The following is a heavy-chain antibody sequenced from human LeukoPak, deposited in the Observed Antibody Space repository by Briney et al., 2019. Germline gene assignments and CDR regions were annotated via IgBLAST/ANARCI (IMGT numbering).Heavy chain of an antibody. J-gene: IGHJ6*04. CDR3: ARDGGRTMVRGVTRRGMDV. CDR1: GGTFSSYA. CDR2: IIPIFGTA. Sequence: SVKVSRKASGGTFSSYAISWVRQAPGQGLEWMGGIIPIFGTANYAQKFQGRVTITADKSTSTAYMELSSLRSEDTAVYYCARDGGRTMVRGVTRRGMDVWGKGTTVTVSS. V-gene: IGHV1-69*06. D-gene: IGHD3-10*01.